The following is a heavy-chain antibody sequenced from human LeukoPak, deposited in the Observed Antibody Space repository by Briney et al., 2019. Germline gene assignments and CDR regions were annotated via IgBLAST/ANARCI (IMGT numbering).Heavy chain of an antibody. J-gene: IGHJ4*02. D-gene: IGHD1-1*01. V-gene: IGHV3-15*01. CDR2: IKSKTDGGTV. CDR1: GFTFSNAW. CDR3: ATALVVPTGLLHY. Sequence: GGSLRLSCAASGFTFSNAWMSWVRQAPGKGLEWVGRIKSKTDGGTVDYAAPVKGRFTISRDDSKNTLYLQMNGLKTEDTAVYYCATALVVPTGLLHYWGQGTLVTVSS.